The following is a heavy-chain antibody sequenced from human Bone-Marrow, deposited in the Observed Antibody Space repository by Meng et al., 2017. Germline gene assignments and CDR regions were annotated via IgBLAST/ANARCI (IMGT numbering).Heavy chain of an antibody. Sequence: ASVKVSCKASGYTFPDYWLHWVRRAPGQGLEWMGWMNPNSGNTGYAQKFQGRVTMTRNTSISTAYMELSSLRSEDTAVYYCARGNWFDPWGQGTLVTVSS. CDR1: GYTFPDYW. CDR3: ARGNWFDP. V-gene: IGHV1-8*02. CDR2: MNPNSGNT. J-gene: IGHJ5*02.